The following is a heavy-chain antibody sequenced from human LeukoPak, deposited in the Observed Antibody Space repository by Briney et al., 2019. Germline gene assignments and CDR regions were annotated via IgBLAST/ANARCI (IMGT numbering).Heavy chain of an antibody. CDR2: IKQDGSEK. D-gene: IGHD1-26*01. V-gene: IGHV3-7*01. CDR1: GFTFSSYW. Sequence: GGSLRLSCAASGFTFSSYWMSWVRQAPGKGLEWVANIKQDGSEKYYVDSVKGRFTISRDNAKNSLYLQMNSLRAEDTAVYYCAREAVVGATREDYWGQGTLVTVSS. CDR3: AREAVVGATREDY. J-gene: IGHJ4*02.